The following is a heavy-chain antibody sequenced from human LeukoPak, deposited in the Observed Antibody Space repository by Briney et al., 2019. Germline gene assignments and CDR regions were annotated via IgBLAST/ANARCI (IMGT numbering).Heavy chain of an antibody. CDR2: VKGGGRTT. Sequence: GGSLRLSCAASGFTFSSYGMHWVRQAPGKGLEWVALVKGGGRTTIYADSVKGRFTISRDNAKNTLYLQMNSLRADDSGVYYCATGHSYGYDYWGQGVLVTVSS. CDR3: ATGHSYGYDY. J-gene: IGHJ4*02. CDR1: GFTFSSYG. D-gene: IGHD5-18*01. V-gene: IGHV3-74*01.